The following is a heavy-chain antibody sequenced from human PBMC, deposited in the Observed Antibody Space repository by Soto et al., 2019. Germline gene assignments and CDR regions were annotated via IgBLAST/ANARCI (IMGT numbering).Heavy chain of an antibody. CDR2: INHSGGT. CDR3: ARRDGGGNWNYFDY. CDR1: GGSFSGYY. V-gene: IGHV4-34*01. J-gene: IGHJ4*02. D-gene: IGHD1-1*01. Sequence: QVQLQQWGAGLLKPSETLSLTCAVYGGSFSGYYWSWIRQPPGKGLEWIGEINHSGGTNYNPSLKSRVTISVDTSKSQFSLKLSSVTAADTAVYYCARRDGGGNWNYFDYWGQGTLVTVSS.